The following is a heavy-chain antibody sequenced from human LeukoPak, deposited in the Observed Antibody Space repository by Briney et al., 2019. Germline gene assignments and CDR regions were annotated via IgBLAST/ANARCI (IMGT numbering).Heavy chain of an antibody. D-gene: IGHD6-13*01. Sequence: ASVKVSCKASGYTFTSHAINWVRQAPGQGLEWMGWINTNTGNPTYAQGFTGRFVFSLDTSVSTAYLQISSLKADDTAVYYCARGYSSFDYWGQGTLVTVSS. CDR3: ARGYSSFDY. CDR2: INTNTGNP. J-gene: IGHJ4*02. V-gene: IGHV7-4-1*02. CDR1: GYTFTSHA.